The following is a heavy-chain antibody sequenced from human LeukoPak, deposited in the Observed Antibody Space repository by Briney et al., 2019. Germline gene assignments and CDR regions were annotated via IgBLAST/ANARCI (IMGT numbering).Heavy chain of an antibody. CDR2: IRPDGGEK. Sequence: GGSLRLSCVVSGFTFSNDWMSWVRQAPGKGLEWVINIRPDGGEKYFVDSVKGRFTTSRDNAKNSLYLQMNSLRAEDTAVYYCARDLSGPSVYWGQGTLVTVSS. D-gene: IGHD2-15*01. CDR3: ARDLSGPSVY. V-gene: IGHV3-7*01. J-gene: IGHJ4*02. CDR1: GFTFSNDW.